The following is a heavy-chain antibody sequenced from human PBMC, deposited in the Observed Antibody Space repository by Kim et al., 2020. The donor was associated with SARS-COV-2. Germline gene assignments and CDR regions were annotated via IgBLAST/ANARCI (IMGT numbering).Heavy chain of an antibody. J-gene: IGHJ4*02. D-gene: IGHD1-26*01. Sequence: YPDSLKGRFTISRDNSKNTLYLQMNSLGAEDTAVYYCARKNIGTSAPFDYWGQGTLVTVSS. CDR3: ARKNIGTSAPFDY. V-gene: IGHV3-23*01.